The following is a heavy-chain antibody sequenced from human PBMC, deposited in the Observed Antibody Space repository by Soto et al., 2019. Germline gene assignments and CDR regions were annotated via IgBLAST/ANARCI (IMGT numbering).Heavy chain of an antibody. J-gene: IGHJ5*02. V-gene: IGHV1-18*01. CDR2: ISAYNGNT. Sequence: GASVKVSCKASGYTFTIYDIYWVRQAPGQGHEWMGWISAYNGNTNYAQKLQGRVTMTTDTSTSTAYMELRSLRSDDTAVYYCARINSPQGSSHRRGWFEPWGQGTLVSVS. CDR3: ARINSPQGSSHRRGWFEP. D-gene: IGHD6-13*01. CDR1: GYTFTIYD.